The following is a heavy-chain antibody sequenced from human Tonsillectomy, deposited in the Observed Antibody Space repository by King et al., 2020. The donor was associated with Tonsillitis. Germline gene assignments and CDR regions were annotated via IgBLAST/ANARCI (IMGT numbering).Heavy chain of an antibody. J-gene: IGHJ4*02. CDR1: GGSISSSSYY. D-gene: IGHD6-19*01. CDR3: AKYSSGWYGSGY. CDR2: IYYSGST. V-gene: IGHV4-39*01. Sequence: LQLQESGPGLVKPSETLSLTCTVSGGSISSSSYYWGWIRQPPGKGLEWIGSIYYSGSTYYNPSLKSRVTISVDTSKNQFSLKLSSVTAADTAVYYCAKYSSGWYGSGYWGQGTLVTVSS.